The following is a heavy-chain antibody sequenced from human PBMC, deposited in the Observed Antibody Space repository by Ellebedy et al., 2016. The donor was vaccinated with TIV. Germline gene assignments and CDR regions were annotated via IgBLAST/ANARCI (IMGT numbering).Heavy chain of an antibody. CDR3: AKGRGGGSDTSAPRYYFDY. Sequence: GESLKISCAASGFTFNSYAMSWVRQAPGKGLEWVSTISSTGSRTYYAGSVEGRFIISRDNSKKTLYLQMNILRAEDTAVYYCAKGRGGGSDTSAPRYYFDYWGLGTLVTVSS. V-gene: IGHV3-23*01. D-gene: IGHD3-22*01. CDR1: GFTFNSYA. CDR2: ISSTGSRT. J-gene: IGHJ4*02.